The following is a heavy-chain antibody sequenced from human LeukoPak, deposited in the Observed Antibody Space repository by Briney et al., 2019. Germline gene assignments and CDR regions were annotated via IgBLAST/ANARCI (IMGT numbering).Heavy chain of an antibody. J-gene: IGHJ3*02. CDR2: IMQDGSEI. V-gene: IGHV3-7*01. CDR1: GFTFSSCW. CDR3: ARVSEDLRAVDI. D-gene: IGHD2-15*01. Sequence: GGSLTLSCAASGFTFSSCWVSCVRQAPEKGVEWVANIMQDGSEIYYVDCVEGRFTISRDNVKNSLYLQMSSLRAEDTAVYYCARVSEDLRAVDIWSQGTMVTVPS.